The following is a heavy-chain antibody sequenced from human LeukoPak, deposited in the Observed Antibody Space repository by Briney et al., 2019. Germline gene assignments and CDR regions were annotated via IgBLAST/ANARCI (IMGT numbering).Heavy chain of an antibody. Sequence: PEGSLRLSCAASGFILSSYWMSWVRQAPGKGLEWVANIKEDGNEKNYVDSVKGRFTISRDTSKNSLYLQMNSLRAEDSAVYYCARGSSFGYWGQGTLVTVSS. V-gene: IGHV3-7*01. CDR2: IKEDGNEK. D-gene: IGHD2-2*01. CDR3: ARGSSFGY. J-gene: IGHJ4*02. CDR1: GFILSSYW.